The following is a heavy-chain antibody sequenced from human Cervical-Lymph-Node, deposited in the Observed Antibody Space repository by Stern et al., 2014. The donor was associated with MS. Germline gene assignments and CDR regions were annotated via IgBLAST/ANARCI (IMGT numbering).Heavy chain of an antibody. V-gene: IGHV4-61*02. CDR3: ARGGGGNSPSSRHYFHS. Sequence: QVQLQESGPGLVKPSQTLSLTCTVSGGSISSGSYYWTWIRQPAGKGLEWIGRIYASGNTNYNPSLNSRLTISVDTSRNQFSLQLGSVTAADTAIYYCARGGGGNSPSSRHYFHSWGQGALVTVSS. J-gene: IGHJ4*02. CDR1: GGSISSGSYY. D-gene: IGHD4-23*01. CDR2: IYASGNT.